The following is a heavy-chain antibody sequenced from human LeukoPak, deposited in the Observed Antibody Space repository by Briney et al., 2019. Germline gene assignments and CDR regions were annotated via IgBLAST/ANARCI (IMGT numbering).Heavy chain of an antibody. CDR1: GFTFSDYY. D-gene: IGHD6-6*01. CDR2: ISSSGSTI. CDR3: AKVALIAARLGHFDY. V-gene: IGHV3-11*04. Sequence: GGSLRLSCAASGFTFSDYYMSWIRQAPGKGLEWVSYISSSGSTIYYADSVKGRFTISRDNAKNSLYLQMNSLRAEDTAVYYCAKVALIAARLGHFDYWGQGTLVTVSS. J-gene: IGHJ4*02.